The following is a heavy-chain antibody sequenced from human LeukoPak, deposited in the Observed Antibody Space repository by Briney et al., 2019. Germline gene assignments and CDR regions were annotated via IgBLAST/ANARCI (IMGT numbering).Heavy chain of an antibody. D-gene: IGHD3-3*01. CDR1: GGSISSSNW. J-gene: IGHJ3*02. Sequence: SETLSLTCAVSGGSISSSNWWSWVRQPPGKGLEWIGYIYHSGSTYYNPSLKSRVTISVDRSKNQFSLKLSSVTAADTAVYYCARGESGFWSGYSFDAFDIWDQGTMVTVSS. V-gene: IGHV4-4*02. CDR2: IYHSGST. CDR3: ARGESGFWSGYSFDAFDI.